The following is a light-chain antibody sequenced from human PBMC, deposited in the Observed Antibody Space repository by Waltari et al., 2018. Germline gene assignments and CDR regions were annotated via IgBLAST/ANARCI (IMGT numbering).Light chain of an antibody. Sequence: IQLTQSPSSMSASVGDRVTITCRAGQDISKSLAWYQQKPGKAPKLLIYAASSLQGWVPSRFSGSGSGTDFALTISSLQPEDSATYYCQQLETYPITFGQGTRLEIK. CDR1: QDISKS. V-gene: IGKV1-9*01. J-gene: IGKJ5*01. CDR2: AAS. CDR3: QQLETYPIT.